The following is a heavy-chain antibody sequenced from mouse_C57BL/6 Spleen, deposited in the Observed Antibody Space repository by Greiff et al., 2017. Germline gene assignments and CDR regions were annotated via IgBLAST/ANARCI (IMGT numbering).Heavy chain of an antibody. CDR1: GYAFSSSW. V-gene: IGHV1-82*01. J-gene: IGHJ1*03. Sequence: VQLQQSGPELVKPGASVKISCKASGYAFSSSWMNWVKQRPGQGLEWIGRIYPGDGDTNYNGKFKGKATLTADKSSSTADMQLSSLTSEDSAVYSCGRGDGYDRYFDVWGTGTTVTVSS. CDR3: GRGDGYDRYFDV. CDR2: IYPGDGDT. D-gene: IGHD2-2*01.